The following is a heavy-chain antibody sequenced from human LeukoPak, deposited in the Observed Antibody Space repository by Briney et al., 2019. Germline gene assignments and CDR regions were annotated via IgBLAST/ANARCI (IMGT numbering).Heavy chain of an antibody. CDR1: GGSISSYY. Sequence: SETLSLTCTVSGGSISSYYWSWIRQPPGKGLEWIGYIYYSGSTYYNPSLKSRVTISVDTSRNQFSLKLSSVTAADTAVYYCARDTVGVRGVINRPYYYYGMDVWGQGTTVTVSS. V-gene: IGHV4-30-4*01. D-gene: IGHD3-10*01. CDR2: IYYSGST. CDR3: ARDTVGVRGVINRPYYYYGMDV. J-gene: IGHJ6*02.